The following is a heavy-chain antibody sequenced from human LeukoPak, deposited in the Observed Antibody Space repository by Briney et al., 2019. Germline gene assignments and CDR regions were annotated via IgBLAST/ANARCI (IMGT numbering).Heavy chain of an antibody. Sequence: GGSLRLSCAASGFTFSSYAMHWVRQAPGEGLEWVAVISYDGSNKYYADSVKGRFTISRDNSKNTLYLQMNSLRAEDTAVYYCAREATVVTPENWFDPWGQGTLVTVSS. CDR2: ISYDGSNK. D-gene: IGHD4-23*01. V-gene: IGHV3-30*04. CDR3: AREATVVTPENWFDP. CDR1: GFTFSSYA. J-gene: IGHJ5*02.